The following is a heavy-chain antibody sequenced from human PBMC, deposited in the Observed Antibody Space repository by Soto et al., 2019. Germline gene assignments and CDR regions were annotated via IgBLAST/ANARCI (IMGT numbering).Heavy chain of an antibody. J-gene: IGHJ4*02. CDR2: IFPGGST. V-gene: IGHV3-53*01. CDR1: GFTVSSNF. D-gene: IGHD6-19*01. CDR3: AKDQQWLVGFDY. Sequence: PGGSLRLSCAASGFTVSSNFMNWVRQAPGKGLEWLSVIFPGGSTYYADSMKGRFTISRDNSKNTLYLQMNSLRAEDTAVYYCAKDQQWLVGFDYWGQGTLVTVSS.